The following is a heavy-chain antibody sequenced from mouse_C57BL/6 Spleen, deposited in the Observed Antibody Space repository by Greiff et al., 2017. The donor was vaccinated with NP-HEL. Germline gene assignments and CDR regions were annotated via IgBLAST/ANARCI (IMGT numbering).Heavy chain of an antibody. CDR1: GFTFSSYA. Sequence: EVQLVESGGGLVKPGGSLKLSCAASGFTFSSYAMSWVRQTPEKRLEWVATISDGGSYTYYPDNVKGRFTISRDNAKNNLYLQMSHLKSEDTAMYYCARDPLYYGSSSGYFDVWGTGTTVTVSS. V-gene: IGHV5-4*01. CDR2: ISDGGSYT. CDR3: ARDPLYYGSSSGYFDV. J-gene: IGHJ1*03. D-gene: IGHD1-1*01.